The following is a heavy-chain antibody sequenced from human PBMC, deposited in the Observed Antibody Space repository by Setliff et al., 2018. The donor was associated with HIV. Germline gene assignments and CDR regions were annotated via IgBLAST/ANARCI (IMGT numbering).Heavy chain of an antibody. CDR1: GYTFTTYS. CDR2: INVGNGDT. J-gene: IGHJ4*02. V-gene: IGHV1-3*01. CDR3: ARGALLAVFDFDH. Sequence: ASVKVSCKASGYTFTTYSMHWVRQAPGHSLEWMGWINVGNGDTKYSQEFQGRISITRDTSTNTAYMELSSLRSDDTAVYFCARGALLAVFDFDHWGQGTQGTVSS. D-gene: IGHD3-10*01.